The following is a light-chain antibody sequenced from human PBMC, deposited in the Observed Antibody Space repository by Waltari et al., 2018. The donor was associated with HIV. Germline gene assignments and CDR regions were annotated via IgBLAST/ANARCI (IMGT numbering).Light chain of an antibody. CDR1: SSDVGGYNY. CDR2: DVN. Sequence: QSALTQPPSASGSLGQSVTISCTGTSSDVGGYNYVSWYQQYPGEAPKLMIYDVNKRPSGGPDRCSGSKSGNTASLTVSGLQGEDEAQYYCSAYAGSNNLVLFGGGTKLTVL. J-gene: IGLJ2*01. CDR3: SAYAGSNNLVL. V-gene: IGLV2-8*01.